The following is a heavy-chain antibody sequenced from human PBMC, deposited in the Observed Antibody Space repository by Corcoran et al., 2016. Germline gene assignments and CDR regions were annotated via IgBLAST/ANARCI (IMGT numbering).Heavy chain of an antibody. J-gene: IGHJ4*02. CDR3: ERGESSGCLGY. Sequence: QVQLQQSGPGLVQPSHTLSLTCAISGDSVSSNSDAWNWIRQSPSRGLEWLGRTYYRSKWYNDYAVSVKSRITINPATSKNQFYLQLHSVTPEGTSVYYGERGESSGCLGYWGQGTLVTVSS. D-gene: IGHD6-19*01. CDR2: TYYRSKWYN. CDR1: GDSVSSNSDA. V-gene: IGHV6-1*01.